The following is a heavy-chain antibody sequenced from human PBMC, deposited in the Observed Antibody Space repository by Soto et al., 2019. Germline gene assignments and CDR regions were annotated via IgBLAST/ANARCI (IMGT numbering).Heavy chain of an antibody. D-gene: IGHD3-10*01. Sequence: QVQLEQSGAEVKKPGSSVKVSCKASGGTLSDHGVAWLRQAPGQGLEWMGGTIPVFKTAKYAQKFQGRVTVTADKFTNIAYTELSSLRAEDTAFYFCARGVYGSGNYYTGPSAFDIWGQGTMVIVSS. CDR3: ARGVYGSGNYYTGPSAFDI. CDR1: GGTLSDHG. J-gene: IGHJ3*02. CDR2: TIPVFKTA. V-gene: IGHV1-69*06.